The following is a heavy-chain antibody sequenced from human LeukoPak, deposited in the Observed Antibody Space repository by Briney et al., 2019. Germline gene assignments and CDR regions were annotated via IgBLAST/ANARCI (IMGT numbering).Heavy chain of an antibody. J-gene: IGHJ5*02. CDR2: INHFGST. D-gene: IGHD6-6*01. V-gene: IGHV4-34*01. Sequence: SETLSLTCAVYGGSFSGYYWNWIRQPPGKGLEWIGEINHFGSTNYNPSLKSRVTISGDTSKKQFSLKVNSVTAADTAVYYCASLARGGNWFDPWGQGTLVTVSS. CDR1: GGSFSGYY. CDR3: ASLARGGNWFDP.